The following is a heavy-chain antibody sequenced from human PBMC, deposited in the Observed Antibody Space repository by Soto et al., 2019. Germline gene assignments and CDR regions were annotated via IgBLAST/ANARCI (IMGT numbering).Heavy chain of an antibody. CDR3: AKLMGPMYCDILTGYPAPFDY. CDR1: GFTFSSYG. Sequence: QVQLVESGGGVVQPGRSLRLSCAASGFTFSSYGMHWVRQAPGKGLEWVAVISYDGSNKYYADSVKGRFTISRDNSKKPLYLQMNSLRAEDTAVYYCAKLMGPMYCDILTGYPAPFDYWGQGTLVTVSS. V-gene: IGHV3-30*18. CDR2: ISYDGSNK. D-gene: IGHD3-9*01. J-gene: IGHJ4*02.